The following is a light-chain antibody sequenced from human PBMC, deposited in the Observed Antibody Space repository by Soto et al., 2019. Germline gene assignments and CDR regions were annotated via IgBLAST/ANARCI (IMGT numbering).Light chain of an antibody. CDR2: DAS. CDR1: QSISSW. Sequence: DIQMTQSPSTLSASVGDRVTITCRASQSISSWLAWYQQKPRKAPKLLIYDASSLESGVPSRFSGSGSGTEFTLTISSLQPDDFATYYCQQYNNWPPITFGQGTRLEIK. CDR3: QQYNNWPPIT. V-gene: IGKV1-5*01. J-gene: IGKJ5*01.